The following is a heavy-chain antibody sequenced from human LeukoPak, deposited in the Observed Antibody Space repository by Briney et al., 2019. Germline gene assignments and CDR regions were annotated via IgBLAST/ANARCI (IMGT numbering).Heavy chain of an antibody. CDR2: IYHSGST. J-gene: IGHJ4*02. D-gene: IGHD2-2*01. CDR3: ASGGAYCSSTSCYAFDY. CDR1: GYSISSGYY. V-gene: IGHV4-38-2*01. Sequence: SETLSLTCAVSGYSISSGYYWGWIRQPPGKGLEWIGSIYHSGSTYYNPSLKSRVTISVDTSKNQFSLKLSSVTAADTAVYYCASGGAYCSSTSCYAFDYWGQGTLVTVSS.